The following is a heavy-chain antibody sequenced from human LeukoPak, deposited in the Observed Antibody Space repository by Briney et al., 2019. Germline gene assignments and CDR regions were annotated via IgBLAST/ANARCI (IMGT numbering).Heavy chain of an antibody. CDR3: ASPPPDYGDYAPL. Sequence: HTGGSLRLSCEASGFTFRSYWMNWARQAPGKALEWVANIKQDGRERYYVDSVKGRFTISRDNAKNSLYLQMSSLRVEDTAVYYCASPPPDYGDYAPLWGQGTLVTVSS. D-gene: IGHD4-17*01. V-gene: IGHV3-7*01. J-gene: IGHJ4*02. CDR2: IKQDGRER. CDR1: GFTFRSYW.